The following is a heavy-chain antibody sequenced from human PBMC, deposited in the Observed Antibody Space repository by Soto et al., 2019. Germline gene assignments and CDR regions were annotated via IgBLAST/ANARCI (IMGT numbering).Heavy chain of an antibody. J-gene: IGHJ6*02. D-gene: IGHD2-2*01. CDR2: IIPIFGTA. V-gene: IGHV1-69*13. CDR1: GGTFSSYA. Sequence: ASVKVSCKASGGTFSSYAISWVRQAPGQGLEWMGGIIPIFGTANYAQKFQGRVTITADESTSTAYMELSSLRSEDTAVYYCARDGGTSPYYYYGMDVWGQGTTVIVSS. CDR3: ARDGGTSPYYYYGMDV.